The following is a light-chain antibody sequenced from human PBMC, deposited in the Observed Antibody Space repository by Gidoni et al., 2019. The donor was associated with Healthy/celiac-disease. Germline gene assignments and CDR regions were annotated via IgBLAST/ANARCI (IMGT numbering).Light chain of an antibody. CDR3: QQYNSYPWT. CDR1: QSISSW. Sequence: DIQMTQSPSTLSASVGDRVTITCRAGQSISSWLAWYQQKPGKAPKLLIYDASSLESGVPSRFSGSGSGTEFTLTISSLQPDDFATYYCQQYNSYPWTFGQGTKVEIK. V-gene: IGKV1-5*01. J-gene: IGKJ1*01. CDR2: DAS.